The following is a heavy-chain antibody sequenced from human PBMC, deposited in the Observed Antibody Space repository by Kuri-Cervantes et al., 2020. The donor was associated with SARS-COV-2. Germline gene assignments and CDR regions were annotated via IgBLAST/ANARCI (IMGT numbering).Heavy chain of an antibody. V-gene: IGHV4-31*03. D-gene: IGHD4-23*01. Sequence: LRLSCSVSGGSIRSGAYYCHWIRHRPGKGLEWIGNIYYNGITYYNPSLKSRITISVDTSKNQFSLKLSSVTAADTAVYYCATDKPSYGGNGYLELWGQGTLVTVSS. J-gene: IGHJ1*01. CDR1: GGSIRSGAYY. CDR2: IYYNGIT. CDR3: ATDKPSYGGNGYLEL.